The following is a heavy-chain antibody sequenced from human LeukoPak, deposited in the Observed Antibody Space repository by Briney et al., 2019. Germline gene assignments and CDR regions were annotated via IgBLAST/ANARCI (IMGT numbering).Heavy chain of an antibody. CDR1: GYTLTELS. Sequence: ASVKVSCKVSGYTLTELSMHWVRQAPGKGLEWMGGFDPEDGETIYAQKFQGRVTMTEDTSTDTACMELSSLRSEDTAVYYCATASRGLLWLRREYYYYGMDVWGQGTTVTVSS. D-gene: IGHD5-12*01. J-gene: IGHJ6*02. CDR2: FDPEDGET. CDR3: ATASRGLLWLRREYYYYGMDV. V-gene: IGHV1-24*01.